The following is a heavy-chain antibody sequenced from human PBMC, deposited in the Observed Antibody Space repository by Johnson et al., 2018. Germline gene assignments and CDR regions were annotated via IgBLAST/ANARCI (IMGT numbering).Heavy chain of an antibody. CDR1: GFTFDDYA. Sequence: VQLGQSGGGLVQPGRSLRLSCAASGFTFDDYAMHWVRQAPGKGLEWVSGISWNSGSIGYADSVEGRFTISRDNAKNSLYLQMNRRRPEDTALYYCAKAPVGWLGEGAEYFQHWGQGTLVTVSS. J-gene: IGHJ1*01. CDR2: ISWNSGSI. D-gene: IGHD3-3*01. CDR3: AKAPVGWLGEGAEYFQH. V-gene: IGHV3-9*01.